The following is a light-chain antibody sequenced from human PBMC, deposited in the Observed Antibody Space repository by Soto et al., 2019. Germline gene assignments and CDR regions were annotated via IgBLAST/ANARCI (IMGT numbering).Light chain of an antibody. CDR3: QQYNNWPRS. CDR2: GAS. Sequence: EIVMTQSPATLSVSPGERATLSCRASQSVSSNLAWYQQKPGQAPRLLIYGASTRATGIPASFSGSGSVTEFTLTISRLQSEEFAVYYCQQYNNWPRSFGPGTKVDIK. V-gene: IGKV3-15*01. CDR1: QSVSSN. J-gene: IGKJ3*01.